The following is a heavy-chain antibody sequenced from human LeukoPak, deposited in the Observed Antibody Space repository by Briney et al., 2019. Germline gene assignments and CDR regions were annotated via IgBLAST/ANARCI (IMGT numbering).Heavy chain of an antibody. Sequence: SETLSLTCTVSGGSINNYYWSWIRQPPGKGLEWIGYIYYRGSTNYNPSLKSRVTFSVDTSKNQFSLKLNSVTAADTAAYYCARGGDYGDLRYFDYWGQGTLVAVSS. CDR3: ARGGDYGDLRYFDY. V-gene: IGHV4-59*01. CDR2: IYYRGST. D-gene: IGHD4-17*01. CDR1: GGSINNYY. J-gene: IGHJ4*02.